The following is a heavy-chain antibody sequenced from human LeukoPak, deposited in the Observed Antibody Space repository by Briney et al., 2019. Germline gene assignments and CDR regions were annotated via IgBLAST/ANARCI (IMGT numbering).Heavy chain of an antibody. Sequence: PGGSLILSCAASGFSFSSYDMTWVRQAPGKGLEWVSVINAGGGTTYSADSVKGRFTISRDNSKNTLYLQMDSLRAEDTAIYYCAKDSPVMTRWGQGTLVTVSS. V-gene: IGHV3-23*01. CDR2: INAGGGTT. J-gene: IGHJ4*02. CDR1: GFSFSSYD. D-gene: IGHD2-21*01. CDR3: AKDSPVMTR.